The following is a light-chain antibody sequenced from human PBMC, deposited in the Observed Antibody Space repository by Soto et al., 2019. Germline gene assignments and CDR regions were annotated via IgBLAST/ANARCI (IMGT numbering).Light chain of an antibody. CDR3: QQSYSSPPT. Sequence: EIGMSQAASSRWACGEDRVIITVGASQSISNHLNWYQQKPGKAPKLLIFAASSLQSGVPSRFSGSRSGPDFTLTISSLQPEDFAPYYCQQSYSSPPTFGQGTKVDIK. CDR2: AAS. V-gene: IGKV1-39*01. CDR1: QSISNH. J-gene: IGKJ1*01.